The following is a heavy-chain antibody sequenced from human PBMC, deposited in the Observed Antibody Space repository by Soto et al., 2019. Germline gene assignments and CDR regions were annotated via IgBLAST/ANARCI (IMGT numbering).Heavy chain of an antibody. Sequence: QVQLQQWGAGLLKPSETLSLTCAVYGGSFSGYYWTWIRQPPGKGLEWIGEINHIGSTNYNPSLQIRVTISVDTSKTQFSLKLSSVTAAYTAVYYCARYLSCDSISCQNWFDPWGQGTLVTVSS. V-gene: IGHV4-34*01. CDR2: INHIGST. J-gene: IGHJ5*02. CDR3: ARYLSCDSISCQNWFDP. CDR1: GGSFSGYY. D-gene: IGHD3-22*01.